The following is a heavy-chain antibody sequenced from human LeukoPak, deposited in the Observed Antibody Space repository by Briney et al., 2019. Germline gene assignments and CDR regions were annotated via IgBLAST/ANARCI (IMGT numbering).Heavy chain of an antibody. Sequence: PGGSLRLSCAASGLTFSYYWMSWVRQAPGKGLEWVASIKQDGSEKYYVDSVKGRFTISRDNAKDSLYLQMNSLRAEDTAVYYCARDSIAPLTNDAFDIWGQGTMDTVSS. V-gene: IGHV3-7*04. J-gene: IGHJ3*02. CDR2: IKQDGSEK. CDR1: GLTFSYYW. D-gene: IGHD2-8*01. CDR3: ARDSIAPLTNDAFDI.